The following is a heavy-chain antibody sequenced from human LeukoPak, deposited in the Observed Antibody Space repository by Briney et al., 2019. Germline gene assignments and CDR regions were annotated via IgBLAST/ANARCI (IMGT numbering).Heavy chain of an antibody. J-gene: IGHJ4*02. D-gene: IGHD3-10*02. CDR2: RSIYNGNT. Sequence: GASVKVSCKASGYDFINYGISWVRQAPGQGLEWMGWRSIYNGNTDYKLQGRVTMTTDTSTSTAYMEVRSLRSDDTAVYYCARDQIQVWYMVGRFDYWGQGTLVSVSS. V-gene: IGHV1-18*01. CDR3: ARDQIQVWYMVGRFDY. CDR1: GYDFINYG.